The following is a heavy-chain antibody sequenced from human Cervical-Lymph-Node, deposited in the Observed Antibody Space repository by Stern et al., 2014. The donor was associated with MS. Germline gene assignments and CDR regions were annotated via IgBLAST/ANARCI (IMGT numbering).Heavy chain of an antibody. CDR1: GFTFSSHA. CDR3: MKAGEDRPNAS. J-gene: IGHJ4*02. CDR2: ISGSGKST. V-gene: IGHV3-23*04. D-gene: IGHD6-6*01. Sequence: EVQLEESGGGLVQPGGSLRLSCAASGFTFSSHAMSWVRQAPGKGLDWVSAISGSGKSTYYADSVKGRFTISRDNSKNTLYLQINSLRADDTAVYYCMKAGEDRPNASWGQGTRVTVSS.